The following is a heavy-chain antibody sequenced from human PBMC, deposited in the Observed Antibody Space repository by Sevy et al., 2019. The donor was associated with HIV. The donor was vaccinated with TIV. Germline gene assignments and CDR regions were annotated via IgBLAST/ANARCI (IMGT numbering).Heavy chain of an antibody. CDR1: GGSISSGDYY. CDR2: IYYSGST. Sequence: SETLSLTCTVSGGSISSGDYYWSWIRQPPGKGLEWIGYIYYSGSTYYNPSLKSRVTISVDTSKNQFSSKLSSVTAADTAVYYCARDRYYYGSGSYLSSWFDPWGQGTLVTVSS. CDR3: ARDRYYYGSGSYLSSWFDP. D-gene: IGHD3-10*01. J-gene: IGHJ5*02. V-gene: IGHV4-30-4*01.